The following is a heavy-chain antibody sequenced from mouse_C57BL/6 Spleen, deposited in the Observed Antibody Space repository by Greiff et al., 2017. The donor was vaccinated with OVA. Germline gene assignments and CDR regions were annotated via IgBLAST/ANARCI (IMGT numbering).Heavy chain of an antibody. CDR2: ISYDGSN. CDR1: GYSITSGYY. V-gene: IGHV3-6*01. CDR3: ARGSNYVYFDY. D-gene: IGHD2-5*01. Sequence: EVQRVESGPGLVKPSQSLSLTCSVTGYSITSGYYWNWIRQFPGNKLEWMGYISYDGSNNYNPSLKNRISITRDTSKNQFCLKLNSVTTEDTATYYCARGSNYVYFDYWGQGTTLTVSS. J-gene: IGHJ2*01.